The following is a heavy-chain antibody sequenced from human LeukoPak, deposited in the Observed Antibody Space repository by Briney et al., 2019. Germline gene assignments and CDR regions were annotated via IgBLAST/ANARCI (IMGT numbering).Heavy chain of an antibody. CDR1: GGSISNGGYY. D-gene: IGHD5-18*01. J-gene: IGHJ4*02. CDR2: IYYSGNT. CDR3: AKGYNYGPFDY. Sequence: TSQTLSLTCTVSGGSISNGGYYWNWIRQHPGKGLEWIGYIYYSGNTYYNPSLKSRVTISVDTSKNQFSLKLSSVTAADTAVYYCAKGYNYGPFDYWGQGTLVTVSS. V-gene: IGHV4-31*03.